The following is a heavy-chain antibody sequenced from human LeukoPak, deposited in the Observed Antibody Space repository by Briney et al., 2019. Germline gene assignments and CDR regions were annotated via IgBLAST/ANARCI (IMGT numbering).Heavy chain of an antibody. CDR1: GDSITNSY. Sequence: SETLSLTCTVSGDSITNSYWNWIRQPPGRGLEWIGRISYGGSTNYNPSLKSRVIISRDTSKNQFSLELTSVTAADTAIYYCAKRIIEARENGDSNWLDPWGQGTLVTVST. J-gene: IGHJ5*01. CDR3: AKRIIEARENGDSNWLDP. D-gene: IGHD4-17*01. CDR2: ISYGGST. V-gene: IGHV4-59*08.